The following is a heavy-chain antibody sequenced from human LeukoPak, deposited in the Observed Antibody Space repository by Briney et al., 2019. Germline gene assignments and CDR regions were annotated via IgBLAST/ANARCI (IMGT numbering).Heavy chain of an antibody. D-gene: IGHD6-19*01. J-gene: IGHJ4*02. CDR3: AKTAVAGTGALDY. V-gene: IGHV5-51*01. Sequence: GESLKIACKGSGYSFTSYWIGWVRQMPGKGLEWMAIIYPGDSATRYSPSFQGQVTISADKSISTAYLQWSSLKASDTAMYYCAKTAVAGTGALDYWGQGTLVTVSS. CDR2: IYPGDSAT. CDR1: GYSFTSYW.